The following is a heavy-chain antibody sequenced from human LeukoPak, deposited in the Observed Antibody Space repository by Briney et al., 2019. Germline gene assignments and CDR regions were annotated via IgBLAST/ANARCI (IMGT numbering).Heavy chain of an antibody. V-gene: IGHV4-39*07. J-gene: IGHJ6*03. CDR3: ASGVPAAIGTYYYFYMDV. Sequence: SETLSLTCTVSGGSISSSSYYWGWIRQPPGKGLEWIGEINHSGSTNYNPSLKSRVTISVDTSKNQFSLKLTSVTAADTAVYYCASGVPAAIGTYYYFYMDVWGQGTTVTISS. CDR1: GGSISSSSYY. D-gene: IGHD2-2*01. CDR2: INHSGST.